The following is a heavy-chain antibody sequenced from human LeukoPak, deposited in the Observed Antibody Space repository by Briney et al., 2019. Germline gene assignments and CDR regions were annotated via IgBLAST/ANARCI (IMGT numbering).Heavy chain of an antibody. V-gene: IGHV1-24*01. J-gene: IGHJ5*02. Sequence: GESLRISCKGSGYSFTSYWISWVRQAPGKGLEWMGGFDPEDGETIYAQKFQGRVTMTEDTSTDTAYMELSSLRSEDTAVYYCATGGLLNWFDPWGQGTLVTVSS. D-gene: IGHD3-22*01. CDR3: ATGGLLNWFDP. CDR2: FDPEDGET. CDR1: GYSFTSYW.